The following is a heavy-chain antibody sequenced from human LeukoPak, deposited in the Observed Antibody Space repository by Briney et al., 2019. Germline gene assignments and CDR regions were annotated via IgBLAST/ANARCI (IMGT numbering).Heavy chain of an antibody. CDR2: ISSTGGTT. CDR3: AKWPDTYYYDSSGYYYY. D-gene: IGHD3-22*01. CDR1: GVSFSSYG. Sequence: GGTLRLSCAASGVSFSSYGMSWVRQAPGRGLEWVSAISSTGGTTYYADSVKGRFTISRDNSKNTLYLQMNSLRAEDTAVYYCAKWPDTYYYDSSGYYYYWGQGTLVTVSS. V-gene: IGHV3-23*01. J-gene: IGHJ4*02.